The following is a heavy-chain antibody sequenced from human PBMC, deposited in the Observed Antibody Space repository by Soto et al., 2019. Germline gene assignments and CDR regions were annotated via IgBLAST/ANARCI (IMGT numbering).Heavy chain of an antibody. J-gene: IGHJ3*02. CDR2: INGDGSST. V-gene: IGHV3-74*01. CDR1: GFTFRRYL. D-gene: IGHD6-6*01. CDR3: VSLVERSDIAFDI. Sequence: PCCSLRISCAASGFTFRRYLVHVVRKKSGKGLVWVSRINGDGSSTSYADSVKGRFTISRDNAKNTLYLQMNSLRAEDTAVYYCVSLVERSDIAFDIWGQGTMVTVSS.